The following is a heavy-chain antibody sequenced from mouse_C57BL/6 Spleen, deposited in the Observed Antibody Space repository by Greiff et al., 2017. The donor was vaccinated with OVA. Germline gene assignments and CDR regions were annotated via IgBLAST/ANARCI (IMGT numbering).Heavy chain of an antibody. CDR3: AREGGDDYDSSWFAY. D-gene: IGHD2-4*01. V-gene: IGHV1-64*01. Sequence: QVQLQQPGAELVKPGASVKLSCKASGYTFTSYWMHWVKQRPGQGLEWIGMIHPNSGSTNYNEKFKSKATLTVDKASSTAYMQLSSLTAEDSAVYYGAREGGDDYDSSWFAYWGQGTLVTVSA. J-gene: IGHJ3*01. CDR1: GYTFTSYW. CDR2: IHPNSGST.